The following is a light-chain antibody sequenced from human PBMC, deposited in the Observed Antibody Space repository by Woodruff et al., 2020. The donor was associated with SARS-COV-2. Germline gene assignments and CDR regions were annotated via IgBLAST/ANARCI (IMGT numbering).Light chain of an antibody. J-gene: IGLJ1*01. CDR3: TSYRGGTTPYV. CDR1: TNDFRYSDY. V-gene: IGLV2-14*01. Sequence: PGQSITISCTGTTNDFRYSDYVSWYQHHPGKAPTLIIFEVNNRPSGVSSRFSGSKSANAAYLTISGLRTEDEATYYCTSYRGGTTPYVF. CDR2: EVN.